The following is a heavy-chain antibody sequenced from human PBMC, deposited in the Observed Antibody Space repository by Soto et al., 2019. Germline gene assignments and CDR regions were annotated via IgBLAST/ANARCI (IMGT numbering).Heavy chain of an antibody. CDR3: ARGSDTYEGDY. Sequence: QVQLQESGPGLVKPSQTLSLTCTVSGGSITSGDYYWSWVRQPPGKGLEWIGYITYSGSTYYNPSLKSRLTISIDTSKHQFSLKLTSVTASDTAVYFCARGSDTYEGDYWGQGTLITVSS. V-gene: IGHV4-30-4*01. CDR1: GGSITSGDYY. J-gene: IGHJ4*02. CDR2: ITYSGST. D-gene: IGHD3-16*01.